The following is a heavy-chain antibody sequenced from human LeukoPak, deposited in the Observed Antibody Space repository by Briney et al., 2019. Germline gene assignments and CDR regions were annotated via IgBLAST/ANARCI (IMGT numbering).Heavy chain of an antibody. Sequence: SETLSLTCTVSGASINSYYWSWIRQPPGKGLEWIGYIYYSGSTNYNPSLKSRVIISVDTSMNYFSLNLSSVTAADTAVYYCARQDYYYYGMDVWGQGTTVTVSS. CDR2: IYYSGST. CDR1: GASINSYY. V-gene: IGHV4-59*08. J-gene: IGHJ6*02. CDR3: ARQDYYYYGMDV.